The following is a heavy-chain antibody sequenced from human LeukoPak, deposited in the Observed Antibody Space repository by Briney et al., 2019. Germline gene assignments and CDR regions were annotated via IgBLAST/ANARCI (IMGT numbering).Heavy chain of an antibody. V-gene: IGHV3-66*01. CDR3: AREPGDTAMAGLDY. Sequence: GGSLRLSCAASGFTVSSNYMSWVRQAPGKGLEWVSVIYSGGSTYYADSVKGRFTISRDNSKNTLYLQMNSLRAEDTAVYYCAREPGDTAMAGLDYWGQGTLVTVSS. CDR2: IYSGGST. D-gene: IGHD5-18*01. CDR1: GFTVSSNY. J-gene: IGHJ4*02.